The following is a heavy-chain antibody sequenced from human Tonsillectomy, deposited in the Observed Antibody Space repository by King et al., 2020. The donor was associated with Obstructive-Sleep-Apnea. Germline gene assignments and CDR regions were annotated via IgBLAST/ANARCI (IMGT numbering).Heavy chain of an antibody. D-gene: IGHD3-16*01. Sequence: VQLVESGGDLVRPGGSLRVSCTASGFAFSSYAINWVRQAPGKGLEWVSVITSAGVTHYANSVKGRFTISRDNSRDTVYLQMNSLRDDDTAVYYCARDDGGGDGGALDYWGQGALVTVSS. CDR2: ITSAGVT. J-gene: IGHJ4*02. CDR1: GFAFSSYA. CDR3: ARDDGGGDGGALDY. V-gene: IGHV3-23*04.